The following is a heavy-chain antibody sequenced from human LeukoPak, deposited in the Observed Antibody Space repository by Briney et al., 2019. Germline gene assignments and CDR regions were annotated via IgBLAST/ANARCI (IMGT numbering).Heavy chain of an antibody. D-gene: IGHD3-22*01. CDR1: GGSISTNNHY. CDR2: IYYSGST. J-gene: IGHJ4*02. Sequence: PSETLSLTCTVSGGSISTNNHYWGWIRQPPGKGLEWIGYIYYSGSTNYNPSLKSRVTISVDTSKNQFSLKLTSLTAADTAVYYCAREDSSGYLGYWGQGTLVTVSS. V-gene: IGHV4-61*01. CDR3: AREDSSGYLGY.